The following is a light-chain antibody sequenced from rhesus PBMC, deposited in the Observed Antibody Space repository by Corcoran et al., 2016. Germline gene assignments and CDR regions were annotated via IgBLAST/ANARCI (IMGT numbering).Light chain of an antibody. Sequence: DIQMTQSPSSLSASVGDTVTITCRASQSISTWLDWYQQKPGKAPNLLIDKAFSLQSGVPSRFSGSGSGTDFTLTISGRQPEDFATYYCLQYNSSPFTFGPGTKVDMK. J-gene: IGKJ3*01. CDR1: QSISTW. V-gene: IGKV1-22*01. CDR2: KAF. CDR3: LQYNSSPFT.